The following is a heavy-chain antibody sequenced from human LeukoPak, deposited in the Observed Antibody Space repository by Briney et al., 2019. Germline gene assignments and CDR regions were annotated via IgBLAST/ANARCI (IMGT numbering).Heavy chain of an antibody. Sequence: GRSLRLSCAASGFTFSSYGMLWVRQAPGKGLEWVAVIWYDGSNKYYADSVKGRFTISRDNSKNTLYLQMNSLRAEDTAVYYCARDTRGYSGYETTYFDYWGQGTLVTVSS. CDR2: IWYDGSNK. CDR1: GFTFSSYG. V-gene: IGHV3-33*01. J-gene: IGHJ4*02. CDR3: ARDTRGYSGYETTYFDY. D-gene: IGHD5-12*01.